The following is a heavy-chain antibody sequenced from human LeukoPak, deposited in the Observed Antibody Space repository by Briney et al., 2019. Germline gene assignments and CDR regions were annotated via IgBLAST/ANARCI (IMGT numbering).Heavy chain of an antibody. Sequence: QPGGSLRLSCAAPGFTFTTYAMSWVRQAPGKGLEWVSAISGSGGSTYYADSVKGRFTISRDNAKNSLYLQMNSLRDEDTAVYYCARDLHYAFDIWGQGTMVTASS. V-gene: IGHV3-23*01. CDR3: ARDLHYAFDI. D-gene: IGHD3-10*01. CDR1: GFTFTTYA. J-gene: IGHJ3*02. CDR2: ISGSGGST.